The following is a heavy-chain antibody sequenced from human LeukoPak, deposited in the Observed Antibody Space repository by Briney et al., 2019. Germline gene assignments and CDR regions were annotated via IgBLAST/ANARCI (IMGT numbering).Heavy chain of an antibody. J-gene: IGHJ4*02. Sequence: GGSLRLSCAASGFTFSSYAMHWVRQAPGKGLEWVAVISYDGSNKYYADSVKGQFTISRDNSKNTLYLQMNSLRAEDTAVYYCARGGSGSYYFDYWGQGTLVTVSS. CDR2: ISYDGSNK. D-gene: IGHD3-10*01. V-gene: IGHV3-30-3*01. CDR1: GFTFSSYA. CDR3: ARGGSGSYYFDY.